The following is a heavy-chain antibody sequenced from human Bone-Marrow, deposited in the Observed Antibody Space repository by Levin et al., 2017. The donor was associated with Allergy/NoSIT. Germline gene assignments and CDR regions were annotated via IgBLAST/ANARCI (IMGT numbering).Heavy chain of an antibody. J-gene: IGHJ6*02. D-gene: IGHD3-10*01. CDR1: GFTFNSYD. Sequence: GGSLRLSCAASGFTFNSYDMHWVRQAPGKGLEWLSVISYNGSSKFYADSVRGRFTVSRDSFKNTLFLQMNNLRLEDTAVYFCARHHLDYHGSRSDYGVDLCGQGTTVTVSS. CDR2: ISYNGSSK. CDR3: ARHHLDYHGSRSDYGVDL. V-gene: IGHV3-30-3*01.